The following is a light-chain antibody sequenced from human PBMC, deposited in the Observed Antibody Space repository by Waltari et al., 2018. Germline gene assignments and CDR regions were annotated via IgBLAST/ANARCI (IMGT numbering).Light chain of an antibody. Sequence: EILMTQSPATLSVSPGERATFPCRASQSVNSNLAWYQQKPGQAPRLLIYGASTRATGIPDRFSGSGSGTEFTLTISNMQSEDFAVYYCQQYYNWPPWTFGQGTKVEIK. V-gene: IGKV3-15*01. CDR3: QQYYNWPPWT. J-gene: IGKJ1*01. CDR2: GAS. CDR1: QSVNSN.